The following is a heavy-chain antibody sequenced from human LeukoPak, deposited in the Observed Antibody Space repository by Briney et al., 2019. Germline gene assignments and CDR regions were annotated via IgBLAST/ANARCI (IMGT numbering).Heavy chain of an antibody. CDR2: LYSDGSP. V-gene: IGHV3-53*01. J-gene: IGHJ4*02. CDR3: ARAPYGDNGYTAEVADY. Sequence: QTGGSLRLSSAAYGLTFSSSGMHSVRQAPGRGLGCDQVLYSDGSPYTADSVKGRFTISRDNSKNTLYRQMNSLRAEDTAVYYCARAPYGDNGYTAEVADYWGQGTLVTVSS. D-gene: IGHD4/OR15-4a*01. CDR1: GLTFSSSG.